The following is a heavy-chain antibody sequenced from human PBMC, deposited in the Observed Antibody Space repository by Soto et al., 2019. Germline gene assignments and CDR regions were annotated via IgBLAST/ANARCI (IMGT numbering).Heavy chain of an antibody. Sequence: SETLSLTCTVSGRSISSVNYYWSWIRQPPGKGLEWIGSIYYSGSTYYNPSLRSRVTISVDTSKNQFSLKLSSVTAADTAVYYCAKGGSGSYSNAFDIWGQGTMVTVSS. CDR3: AKGGSGSYSNAFDI. D-gene: IGHD3-10*01. V-gene: IGHV4-39*01. CDR2: IYYSGST. J-gene: IGHJ3*02. CDR1: GRSISSVNYY.